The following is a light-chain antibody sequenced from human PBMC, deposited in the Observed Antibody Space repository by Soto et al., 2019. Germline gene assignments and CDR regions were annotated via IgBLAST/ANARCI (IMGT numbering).Light chain of an antibody. V-gene: IGKV1-5*03. CDR2: KAS. CDR3: QRYNSYPIT. J-gene: IGKJ4*01. Sequence: DIQMTQSPSTLSASVGDRVTITCRASQNIITWLAWYQQKPGKAPKLLIYKASTLETGVPFRFSGSGSGTEFTLTISSLQPEDSATYYCQRYNSYPITFGGGTKVDIK. CDR1: QNIITW.